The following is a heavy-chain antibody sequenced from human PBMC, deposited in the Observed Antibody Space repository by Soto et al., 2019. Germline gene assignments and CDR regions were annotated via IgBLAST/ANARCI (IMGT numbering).Heavy chain of an antibody. CDR2: ISGDGGST. CDR1: GFTFSSYV. D-gene: IGHD3-10*01. J-gene: IGHJ4*02. Sequence: EVQLLESGGGLVQPGGSLRLSCAASGFTFSSYVKSWVRQAPGKGLEWVSTISGDGGSTYYADSVKGRFTISRDDSKNTVYLQMNSLRAEDTAVYYCAKDLWFGELSPEDYWGQGTLVTVSS. V-gene: IGHV3-23*01. CDR3: AKDLWFGELSPEDY.